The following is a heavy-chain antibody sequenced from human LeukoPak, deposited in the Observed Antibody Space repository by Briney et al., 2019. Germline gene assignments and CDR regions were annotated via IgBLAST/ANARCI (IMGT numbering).Heavy chain of an antibody. CDR3: ARDPRRFGEFNYWYFDL. J-gene: IGHJ2*01. CDR1: GGTFSSYA. D-gene: IGHD3-10*01. Sequence: GASVKVSCKASGGTFSSYAISWVRQAPGQGLEGMGWISAYNGNTNYAQKLQGRVTMTTDTSTSTAYMELRSLRSDDTAVYYCARDPRRFGEFNYWYFDLWGRGTLVTVSS. CDR2: ISAYNGNT. V-gene: IGHV1-18*01.